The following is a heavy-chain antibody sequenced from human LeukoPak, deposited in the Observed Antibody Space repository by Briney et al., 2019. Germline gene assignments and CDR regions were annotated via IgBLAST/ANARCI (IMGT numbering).Heavy chain of an antibody. J-gene: IGHJ5*02. CDR2: IYNSGST. D-gene: IGHD3-10*01. V-gene: IGHV4-61*01. Sequence: SETLSLTCTVSGGSISSSSYYWGWIRQPPGKGLEWIGYIYNSGSTDYNPSLKSRVTISVDTSKNQFSLKLSSVTAADTAVYYCAREGSGSYYNWFDPWGQGTLVTVSS. CDR1: GGSISSSSYY. CDR3: AREGSGSYYNWFDP.